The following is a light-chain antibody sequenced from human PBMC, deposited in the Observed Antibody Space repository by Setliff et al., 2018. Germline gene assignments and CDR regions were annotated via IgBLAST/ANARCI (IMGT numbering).Light chain of an antibody. CDR2: DVS. CDR1: TSDIGAYNY. V-gene: IGLV2-14*03. J-gene: IGLJ1*01. Sequence: QSALTQPASVSGSPGQSITISCTGSTSDIGAYNYVAWYQQHPGKAPKLMIYDVSVRPSGVSSRFSGSKYGNTASLTISGLQAEDEADYYCSSYSSRTTLEVFGTGTKVTVL. CDR3: SSYSSRTTLEV.